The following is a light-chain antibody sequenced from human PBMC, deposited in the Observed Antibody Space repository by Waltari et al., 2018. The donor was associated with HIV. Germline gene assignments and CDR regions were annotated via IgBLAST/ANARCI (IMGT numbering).Light chain of an antibody. J-gene: IGLJ3*02. CDR1: SCSVSPTYY. CDR2: NTN. Sequence: QTVVTQEPSFSVSPGGTVTLTCGLSSCSVSPTYYPSWYQQTPGRTPRTLMYNTNIRSSGVPDRFSGSILGNKAALTITGAQADDECDYYCMLYMGSDIWVFGGGTKLTVL. CDR3: MLYMGSDIWV. V-gene: IGLV8-61*01.